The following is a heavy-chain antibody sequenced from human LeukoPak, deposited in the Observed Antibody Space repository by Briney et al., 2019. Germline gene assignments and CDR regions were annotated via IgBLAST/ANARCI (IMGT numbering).Heavy chain of an antibody. V-gene: IGHV3-23*01. J-gene: IGHJ4*02. D-gene: IGHD1-26*01. CDR1: GFTFNSNS. Sequence: GGSLRLSCAASGFTFNSNSMCWVRQAPGKGLECVSCVSRGGETTNYANSVKGRFTISRDNSKNSLFLQMNTLRAEDTAVYYCAKDGGSHGYWGQGTLVTVSS. CDR3: AKDGGSHGY. CDR2: VSRGGETT.